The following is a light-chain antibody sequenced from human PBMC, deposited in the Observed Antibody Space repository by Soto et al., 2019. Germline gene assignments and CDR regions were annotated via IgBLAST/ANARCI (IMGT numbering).Light chain of an antibody. CDR2: AAS. CDR1: QSISSY. J-gene: IGKJ2*01. Sequence: DIPMTQSPSSLSASVGDRVTITCRASQSISSYLNWYQQKPGKAPKLLIYAASSLQSGVPSRFSGRGSGTDFTLTISSLPPEDFATYYCQQSYSTPYTFGQGTKLEIK. CDR3: QQSYSTPYT. V-gene: IGKV1-39*01.